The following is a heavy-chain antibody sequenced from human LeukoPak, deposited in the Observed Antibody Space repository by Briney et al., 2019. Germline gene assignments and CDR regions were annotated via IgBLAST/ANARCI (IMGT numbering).Heavy chain of an antibody. CDR3: ARDEGWLQFDD. V-gene: IGHV3-9*01. D-gene: IGHD5-12*01. J-gene: IGHJ4*02. Sequence: GGSLRLSCAAFGFTFDDYAMHWVRQAPGKGLEWVSGISWNSGSIGYADSVKGRFTISRDNAKNSLYLQMNSLRAEDTALYYCARDEGWLQFDDWGQGTLVTVSS. CDR1: GFTFDDYA. CDR2: ISWNSGSI.